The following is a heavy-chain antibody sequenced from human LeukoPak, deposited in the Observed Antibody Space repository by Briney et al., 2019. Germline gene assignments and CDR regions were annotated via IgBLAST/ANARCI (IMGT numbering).Heavy chain of an antibody. V-gene: IGHV4-39*01. J-gene: IGHJ4*02. CDR3: ARRRSGPDYFDY. CDR1: GGSISSSSYH. Sequence: KPSETLSLTCTVSGGSISSSSYHWGWIRQPPGKGLEWIGSIYYSGSTYYNPSLKSRVTISVDTSKNQFSLKLSSVTAADTAVYYCARRRSGPDYFDYWARDPWSPSPQ. CDR2: IYYSGST. D-gene: IGHD2-15*01.